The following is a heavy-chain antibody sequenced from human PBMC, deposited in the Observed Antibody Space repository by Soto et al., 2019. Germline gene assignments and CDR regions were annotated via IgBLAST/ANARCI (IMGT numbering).Heavy chain of an antibody. V-gene: IGHV4-30-4*01. Sequence: QVQLQESGPGLVKPSQTLSLTCTVSGGSISSGDYYWSWIRQPPGKGLEWIGYIYYSGSTYYNPXHQSQVTTSVDXSXNXVSLNMSSVTSTDTAVYYCARVHVWNCVSTSCAFDYWGQGTLVTVSS. CDR2: IYYSGST. J-gene: IGHJ4*02. D-gene: IGHD2-2*01. CDR1: GGSISSGDYY. CDR3: ARVHVWNCVSTSCAFDY.